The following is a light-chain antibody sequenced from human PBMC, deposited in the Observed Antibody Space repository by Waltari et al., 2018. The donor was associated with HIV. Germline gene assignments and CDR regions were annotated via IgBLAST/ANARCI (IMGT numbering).Light chain of an antibody. V-gene: IGLV3-1*01. CDR1: KLGDKY. Sequence: SYELTQPPSVSVSTGQTASITSSGDKLGDKYACWYQQKPGQSPVLVIYQDSKRPSGIPERFSGSNSGNTATLTISGTQAMDEADYYCQAWDSSVVFGGGTKLTVL. CDR2: QDS. J-gene: IGLJ2*01. CDR3: QAWDSSVV.